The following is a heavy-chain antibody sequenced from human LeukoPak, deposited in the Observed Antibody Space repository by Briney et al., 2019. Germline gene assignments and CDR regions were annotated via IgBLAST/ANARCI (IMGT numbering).Heavy chain of an antibody. CDR2: IYTSGST. J-gene: IGHJ3*02. CDR3: APQAYDILTGYPAALYAFDI. CDR1: GGAISSSSYY. Sequence: PSETLSLTCTVSGGAISSSSYYWGWIRQPPGKGLEWIGRIYTSGSTNYNPSLKKRVTMSVDTSKNQFSLKLSSVTAADTAVYYCAPQAYDILTGYPAALYAFDIWGQGTMVTVSS. D-gene: IGHD3-9*01. V-gene: IGHV4-39*07.